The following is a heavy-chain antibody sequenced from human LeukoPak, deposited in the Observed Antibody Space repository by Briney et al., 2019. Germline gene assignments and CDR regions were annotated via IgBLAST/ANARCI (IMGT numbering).Heavy chain of an antibody. J-gene: IGHJ4*02. V-gene: IGHV3-7*01. CDR3: ARAQNYDY. Sequence: GGSLRLSCAASGFTFSSYWTSWVRQAPGKGLEWVANIKQDGSEKYYVDSVKGRFTISRDNAKNSLYLQMNSLRAEDTAVYYCARAQNYDYWGQGTLVTVSS. CDR1: GFTFSSYW. CDR2: IKQDGSEK.